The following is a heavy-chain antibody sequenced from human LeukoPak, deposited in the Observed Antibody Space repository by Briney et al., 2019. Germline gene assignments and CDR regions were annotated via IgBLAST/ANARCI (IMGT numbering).Heavy chain of an antibody. Sequence: SSVKVSCKASGGTFSSYAISWVRQAPGQGLEWMGRVIPIFGTANYAQKFQGRVTITTDESTSTAYMELSSLRSEDTAVYYCARVEGRRDGYNGFDYWGQGTLVTVSS. V-gene: IGHV1-69*05. CDR3: ARVEGRRDGYNGFDY. D-gene: IGHD5-24*01. J-gene: IGHJ4*02. CDR1: GGTFSSYA. CDR2: VIPIFGTA.